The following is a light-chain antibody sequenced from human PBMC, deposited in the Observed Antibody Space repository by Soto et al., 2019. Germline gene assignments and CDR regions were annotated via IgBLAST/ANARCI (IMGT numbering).Light chain of an antibody. V-gene: IGKV1-5*03. CDR2: KAS. J-gene: IGKJ1*01. Sequence: QMTQAPSSLSASVGDRVTITWLASQSISCWLSWYQQKPEKAPKLLIYKASILEGGVPSRFSGSGSGTEFTLTIASLQPDDFATYYCQQYNSYSTFGQGTKVDIK. CDR1: QSISCW. CDR3: QQYNSYST.